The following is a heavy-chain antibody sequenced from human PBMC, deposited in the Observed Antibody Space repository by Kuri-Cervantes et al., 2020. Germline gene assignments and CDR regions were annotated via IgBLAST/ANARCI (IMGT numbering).Heavy chain of an antibody. Sequence: SLKISCAASGFTFDDYAMHWVRQSPGKGLEWVSGITWNSDTIDYADSVKGRFTISRDNAKNSLYLQMNSLRTGDTALYYCAKGVPYSSSWFDYWGQGTLVTVSS. CDR1: GFTFDDYA. CDR3: AKGVPYSSSWFDY. D-gene: IGHD6-13*01. V-gene: IGHV3-9*01. J-gene: IGHJ4*02. CDR2: ITWNSDTI.